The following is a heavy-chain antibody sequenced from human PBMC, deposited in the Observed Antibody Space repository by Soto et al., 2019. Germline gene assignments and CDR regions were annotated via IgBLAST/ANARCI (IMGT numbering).Heavy chain of an antibody. CDR1: GFTFSSYG. CDR3: ARDFGYDDV. Sequence: GGSLRLSCAASGFTFSSYGMHWVRQAPGKGLEWVAVIWYDGSNKYYADSVKGRFTISRDNAKNSLSLQMNSLGDEDTAVYYCARDFGYDDVWGQGTKVTVSS. J-gene: IGHJ6*02. V-gene: IGHV3-33*01. CDR2: IWYDGSNK. D-gene: IGHD3-22*01.